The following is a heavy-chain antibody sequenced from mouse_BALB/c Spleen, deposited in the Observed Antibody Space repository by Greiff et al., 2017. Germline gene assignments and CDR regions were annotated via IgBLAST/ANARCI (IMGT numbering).Heavy chain of an antibody. J-gene: IGHJ4*01. CDR1: GYTFTSYT. CDR3: ARLDLYAMDY. Sequence: LQESGAELARPGASVKMSCKASGYTFTSYTMHWVKQRPGQGLEWIGYINPSSGYTNYNQKFKDKATLTADKSSSTAYMQLSSLTSEDSAVYYCARLDLYAMDYWGQGTSVTVSS. V-gene: IGHV1-4*01. CDR2: INPSSGYT.